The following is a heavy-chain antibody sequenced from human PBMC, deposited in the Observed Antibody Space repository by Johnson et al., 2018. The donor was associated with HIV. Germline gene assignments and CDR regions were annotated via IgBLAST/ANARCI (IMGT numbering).Heavy chain of an antibody. CDR1: GFTFSSYG. CDR3: ARAGGTPFNFWSGYNREGDAFDV. V-gene: IGHV3-30*02. D-gene: IGHD3-3*01. J-gene: IGHJ3*01. Sequence: QVQLVESGGGVVQPGGSLRLSCAASGFTFSSYGMHWVRQAPGKGLEWVAFIRYDGSNKYYADSVKGRFTISRENAKNSLYLQMNSLRVEDTAVYYCARAGGTPFNFWSGYNREGDAFDVWGQGTMVTVSS. CDR2: IRYDGSNK.